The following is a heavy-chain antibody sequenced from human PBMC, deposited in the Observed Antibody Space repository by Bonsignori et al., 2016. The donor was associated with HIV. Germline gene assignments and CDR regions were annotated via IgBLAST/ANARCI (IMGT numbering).Heavy chain of an antibody. D-gene: IGHD3-3*01. V-gene: IGHV1-2*02. CDR2: INPNTGGT. J-gene: IGHJ3*02. Sequence: WVRQAPGQGPEWMGWINPNTGGTSNPQKFQGRVTMTRDTSISTAYMELSSLTSDDTAVYYCARGAPIFAVIKTFDIWGQGTMVTVSS. CDR3: ARGAPIFAVIKTFDI.